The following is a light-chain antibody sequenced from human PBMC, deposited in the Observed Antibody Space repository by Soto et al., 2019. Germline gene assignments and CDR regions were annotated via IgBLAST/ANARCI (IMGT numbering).Light chain of an antibody. CDR2: GAS. J-gene: IGKJ1*01. CDR1: QIICIY. Sequence: IGLTKSPATVPWSTGERPRLSGRDGQIICIYLAWYRQNPGQPPRLLSCGASNSATGIPARFSGSGSGTYFTLTITIQVSEAFAVYYCHHRSDWPGTWTLGQGTKVDIK. V-gene: IGKV3-11*01. CDR3: HHRSDWPGTWT.